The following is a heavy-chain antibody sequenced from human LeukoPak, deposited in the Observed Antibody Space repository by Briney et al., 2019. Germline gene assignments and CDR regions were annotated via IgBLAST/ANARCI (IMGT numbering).Heavy chain of an antibody. V-gene: IGHV3-7*03. Sequence: PGGSPRLSCAASGFTFSSYWMSWVRQAPGKGLEWVANIKQDGSEKYYVDSVKGRFTTSRDNAKNSLYLQMNSLRAEDTAVYYCARGGITGTTRGPTRLNDAFDIWGQGTMVTVSS. CDR3: ARGGITGTTRGPTRLNDAFDI. J-gene: IGHJ3*02. D-gene: IGHD1-20*01. CDR2: IKQDGSEK. CDR1: GFTFSSYW.